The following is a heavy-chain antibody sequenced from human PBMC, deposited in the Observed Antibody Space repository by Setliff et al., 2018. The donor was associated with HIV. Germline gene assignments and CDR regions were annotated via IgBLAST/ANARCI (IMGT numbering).Heavy chain of an antibody. V-gene: IGHV3-23*01. CDR1: GFPFSSYA. CDR3: TTDLNYDSSNKENYFDS. J-gene: IGHJ4*02. D-gene: IGHD3-22*01. CDR2: ISGTGGTT. Sequence: GGSLRLSCAASGFPFSSYAMSWVRQAPGKGLEWVSCISGTGGTTYYADSVKGRFTISRDSSSNILFLEVSSLKTEDTAVYYCTTDLNYDSSNKENYFDSWGQGTLVTVSS.